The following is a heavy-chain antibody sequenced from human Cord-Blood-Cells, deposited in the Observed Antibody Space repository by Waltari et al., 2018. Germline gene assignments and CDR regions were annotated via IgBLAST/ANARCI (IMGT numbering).Heavy chain of an antibody. CDR1: GGSFSGYY. V-gene: IGHV4-34*01. CDR2: INHSGST. J-gene: IGHJ2*01. D-gene: IGHD4-4*01. CDR3: ARSRTYIFDL. Sequence: QVQLQQWGAGLLKPSETLSLTCAVYGGSFSGYYWSWIRQPPGKGLEWIGEINHSGSTNYNPSLKSRVTISVDTSKNQFSLKLSSVTAADTSVYYCARSRTYIFDLWGRGTLVTVSS.